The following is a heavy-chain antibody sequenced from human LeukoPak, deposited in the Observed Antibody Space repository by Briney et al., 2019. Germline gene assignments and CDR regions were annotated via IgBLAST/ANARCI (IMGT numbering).Heavy chain of an antibody. V-gene: IGHV4-59*01. CDR2: IYYSGST. CDR3: ARQMGSYQTYYFDY. J-gene: IGHJ4*02. D-gene: IGHD3-16*02. Sequence: SETLSLTCTVSGGSISSYYWSWIRQPPGKGLEWIGYIYYSGSTTYNPSLKSRVTIPVDTSKKQFSLKLSSVTAADTAVYYCARQMGSYQTYYFDYWGQGTLVTVSS. CDR1: GGSISSYY.